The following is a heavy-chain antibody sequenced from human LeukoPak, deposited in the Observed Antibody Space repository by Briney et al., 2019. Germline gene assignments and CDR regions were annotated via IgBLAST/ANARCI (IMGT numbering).Heavy chain of an antibody. CDR1: GFTFSSYS. CDR2: ISSSSSYI. V-gene: IGHV3-21*04. Sequence: PGGSLRLSCAASGFTFSSYSMNWVRQAPGKGLEWVSSISSSSSYIYYADSVKGRFTISRDNAKNSLYLQMNSLRVDDTAVYYCAKLLRGTVVPFYDYWGQGTLVTVSS. CDR3: AKLLRGTVVPFYDY. D-gene: IGHD3-10*01. J-gene: IGHJ4*02.